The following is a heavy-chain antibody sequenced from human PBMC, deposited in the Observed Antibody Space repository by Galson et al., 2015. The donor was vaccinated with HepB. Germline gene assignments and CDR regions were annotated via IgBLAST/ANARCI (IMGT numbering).Heavy chain of an antibody. J-gene: IGHJ4*02. CDR3: TTEDLSWYSSRGVFDY. CDR2: IKSKTDGGTT. CDR1: GFSFSNAW. Sequence: SLRLSCAASGFSFSNAWRNWVRQAPRKGLEWVGRIKSKTDGGTTDYAAPVKGRFTISRDDSKNTLYLQMNSLKTEDTAVYYCTTEDLSWYSSRGVFDYWGQGTLVTVSS. V-gene: IGHV3-15*07. D-gene: IGHD6-13*01.